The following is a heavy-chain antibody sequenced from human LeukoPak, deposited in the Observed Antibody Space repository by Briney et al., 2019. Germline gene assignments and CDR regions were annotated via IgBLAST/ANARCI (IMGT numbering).Heavy chain of an antibody. D-gene: IGHD3-22*01. CDR2: MNPNSGNT. J-gene: IGHJ4*02. CDR1: GYTFTSYD. V-gene: IGHV1-8*01. CDR3: ARVFPSYYYDSSGPTDY. Sequence: ASVKVSCKASGYTFTSYDINWVRQATGQGLEWMGWMNPNSGNTGYAQKFQGRVTMTRNTSISTAYMELSSLRSEDTAVYYCARVFPSYYYDSSGPTDYRGQGTLVTVSS.